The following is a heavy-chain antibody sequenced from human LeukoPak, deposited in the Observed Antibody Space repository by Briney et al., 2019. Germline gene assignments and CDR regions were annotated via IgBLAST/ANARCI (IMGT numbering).Heavy chain of an antibody. CDR2: IYYNGNT. D-gene: IGHD3-10*01. J-gene: IGHJ4*02. CDR1: GGSISSSSYY. V-gene: IGHV4-39*01. CDR3: ARHAPLYYYGSGNEYFDY. Sequence: PSETLSLTCTVSGGSISSSSYYWGWIRQPPGKGLEWIGSIYYNGNTYNNPSLKSRVTISVDTSKNQFSLKLSSVTAADTAVYYCARHAPLYYYGSGNEYFDYWGQGTLVTVSS.